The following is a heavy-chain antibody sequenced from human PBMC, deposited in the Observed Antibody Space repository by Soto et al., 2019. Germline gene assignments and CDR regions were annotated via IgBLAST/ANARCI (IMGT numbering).Heavy chain of an antibody. D-gene: IGHD3-22*01. CDR3: ARRDRSGFSYWLDT. Sequence: TLSLTCTVSGGSISSGDYYWSWIRQHPGKGLEWIGTIYFSGTTYYNPSLKSRVTISVDTSKSQFSLKLSSVTAADTAVYYCARRDRSGFSYWLDTWGQGTLVTVSS. J-gene: IGHJ5*02. CDR1: GGSISSGDYY. V-gene: IGHV4-31*03. CDR2: IYFSGTT.